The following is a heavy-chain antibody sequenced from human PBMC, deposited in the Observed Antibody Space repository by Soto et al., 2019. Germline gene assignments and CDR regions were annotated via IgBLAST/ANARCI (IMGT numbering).Heavy chain of an antibody. CDR1: GGSISSGGYS. Sequence: QLQLQESGSGLVKPSQTLSLTCAVSGGSISSGGYSWSWLRQPPGKGLEWIGSIFHSGSTYYNPSIKSRVTIPVDGTKTQVSLERRSVTAADTAVYYCAMEGSSGSPVWYFNVWGRGTLV. CDR3: AMEGSSGSPVWYFNV. V-gene: IGHV4-30-2*01. J-gene: IGHJ2*01. D-gene: IGHD3-22*01. CDR2: IFHSGST.